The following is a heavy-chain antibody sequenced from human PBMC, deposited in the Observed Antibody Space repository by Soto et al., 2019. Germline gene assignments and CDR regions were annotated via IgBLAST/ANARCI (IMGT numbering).Heavy chain of an antibody. CDR2: FYYSGST. V-gene: IGHV4-61*01. CDR3: AREGRMGTLDY. CDR1: GDSISGGSYF. D-gene: IGHD1-1*01. Sequence: SETLSLTCTVSGDSISGGSYFWSWVRQPPGKGLEWIGYFYYSGSTKYNPSLKSRVTILEDTSKNQFSLKLNSVTAADTAVYYCAREGRMGTLDYWCQGALVTVSS. J-gene: IGHJ4*02.